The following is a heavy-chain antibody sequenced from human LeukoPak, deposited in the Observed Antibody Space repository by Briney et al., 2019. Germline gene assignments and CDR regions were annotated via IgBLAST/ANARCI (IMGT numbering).Heavy chain of an antibody. CDR2: ISSSGSTI. V-gene: IGHV3-11*01. J-gene: IGHJ5*02. Sequence: GGSLRLSCAASGFTFSDYYMSWIRQAPGKGLEWVSYISSSGSTIYYADSVKGRFTISRDNAKNSLYLQMNSLRAEDTAVYYCARYSYYGSGSRFRSWFDPWGQGTLVTVSS. CDR1: GFTFSDYY. CDR3: ARYSYYGSGSRFRSWFDP. D-gene: IGHD3-10*01.